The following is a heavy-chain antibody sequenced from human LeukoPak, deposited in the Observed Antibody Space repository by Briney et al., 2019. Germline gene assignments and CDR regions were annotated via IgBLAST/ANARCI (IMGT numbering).Heavy chain of an antibody. CDR2: IYYSGST. Sequence: SETLSLTCTVSGGSISSYYWSWIRQPPGKGLEGIGYIYYSGSTNYNPSLKSRVTISVDTSKNQFSLKLSSVTAADTAVYYCARGLPAARRGAFDIWGQGTMVTVSS. V-gene: IGHV4-59*12. J-gene: IGHJ3*02. CDR1: GGSISSYY. CDR3: ARGLPAARRGAFDI. D-gene: IGHD2-2*01.